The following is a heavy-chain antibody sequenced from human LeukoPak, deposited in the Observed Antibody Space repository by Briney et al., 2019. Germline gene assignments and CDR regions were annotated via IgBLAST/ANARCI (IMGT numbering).Heavy chain of an antibody. CDR2: INKDGSST. Sequence: GGSLRLSCAASGFTFSSYWMHWVRQAPGKGLVWVSHINKDGSSTTYADSVKGRFTISRDNAKNTLYLQMNSLRAEDTAVYYCARVVNCSSTSCYGVWFDPWGQGTLVTVSS. CDR3: ARVVNCSSTSCYGVWFDP. V-gene: IGHV3-74*01. D-gene: IGHD2-2*01. CDR1: GFTFSSYW. J-gene: IGHJ5*02.